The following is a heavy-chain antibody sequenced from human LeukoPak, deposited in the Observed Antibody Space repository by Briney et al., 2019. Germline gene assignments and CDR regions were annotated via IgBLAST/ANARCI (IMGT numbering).Heavy chain of an antibody. CDR3: ARGYCSSTSCYSLGPHFDY. Sequence: GASVKVSCKASGYTFTGYYMHWVRQAPGQGLEWMGWINPNSGGTNYAQKFQGRVTMTRDTSISTAYMELSRLRSDDTAVYYSARGYCSSTSCYSLGPHFDYWGQGTLVTVSS. CDR1: GYTFTGYY. V-gene: IGHV1-2*02. J-gene: IGHJ4*02. D-gene: IGHD2-2*02. CDR2: INPNSGGT.